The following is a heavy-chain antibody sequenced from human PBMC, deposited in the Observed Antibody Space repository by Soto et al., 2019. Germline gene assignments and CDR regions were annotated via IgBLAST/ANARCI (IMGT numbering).Heavy chain of an antibody. Sequence: ASVKISCKASGYTFISYYMHWVRQAPGQGLEWMGISNPSGGSTSYAQKFQGRVTMTRDTSTSTVYMELSSLRSEDTAVYYCARGGLRLGELSLWVGAFDIWGEGTTVTVSS. CDR2: SNPSGGST. J-gene: IGHJ3*02. CDR1: GYTFISYY. V-gene: IGHV1-46*01. CDR3: ARGGLRLGELSLWVGAFDI. D-gene: IGHD3-16*02.